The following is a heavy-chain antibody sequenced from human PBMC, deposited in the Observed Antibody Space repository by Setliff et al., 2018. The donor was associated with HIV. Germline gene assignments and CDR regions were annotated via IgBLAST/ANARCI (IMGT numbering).Heavy chain of an antibody. V-gene: IGHV4-39*07. D-gene: IGHD2-21*02. Sequence: SETLSLTCTVSGDSISSNNYYWGWIRQPPGKGPEWIGSIFYSVTVYYGGRTYYSPSLKSRVTISVDTSKNQFSLSLTSVTAADTAVYYCARGVPLLPPHYWGQGTLVTVSS. CDR2: IFYSVTVYYGGRT. CDR1: GDSISSNNYY. CDR3: ARGVPLLPPHY. J-gene: IGHJ4*02.